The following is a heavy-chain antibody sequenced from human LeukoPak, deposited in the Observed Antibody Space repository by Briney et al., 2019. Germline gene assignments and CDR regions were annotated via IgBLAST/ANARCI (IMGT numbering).Heavy chain of an antibody. V-gene: IGHV3-21*01. CDR2: ISSSSSYI. J-gene: IGHJ3*02. CDR1: GFTFSSYS. CDR3: ARMAAAGTRAFDI. Sequence: PGGSLRLSCAASGFTFSSYSMNWVRQAPGKGLDGVSSISSSSSYIYYADSVKGRFTISRDNAKNSLYLQMNSLRAEDTAVYYCARMAAAGTRAFDIWGQGTMVTVSS. D-gene: IGHD6-13*01.